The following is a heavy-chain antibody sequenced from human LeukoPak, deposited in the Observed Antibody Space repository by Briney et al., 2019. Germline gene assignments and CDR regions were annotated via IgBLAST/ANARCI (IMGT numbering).Heavy chain of an antibody. Sequence: EASVKVSCKASGGTFSSYTISWVRQAPGQGLEWMGRIIPILGIANYAQKFQGRVTITADKSTSTAYMELSSLRSEDTAVYYCARDAPTIFGVVINWGQGSLVTVSS. V-gene: IGHV1-69*04. J-gene: IGHJ4*02. CDR3: ARDAPTIFGVVIN. CDR2: IIPILGIA. CDR1: GGTFSSYT. D-gene: IGHD3-3*01.